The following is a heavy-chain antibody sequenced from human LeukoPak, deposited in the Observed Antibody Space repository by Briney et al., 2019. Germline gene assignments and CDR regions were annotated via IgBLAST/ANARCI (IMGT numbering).Heavy chain of an antibody. D-gene: IGHD3-22*01. J-gene: IGHJ1*01. V-gene: IGHV3-30*04. Sequence: GGSLRLSCAASGFTFSSYAMHWVRQAPGKGLEWVAVISYDGSNKYYADSVKGRFTISRDNSKNTLYLQMNSLRAEDTAVYYCAKAPLYYDSSGYPEYFQHWGQGTLVTVSS. CDR2: ISYDGSNK. CDR1: GFTFSSYA. CDR3: AKAPLYYDSSGYPEYFQH.